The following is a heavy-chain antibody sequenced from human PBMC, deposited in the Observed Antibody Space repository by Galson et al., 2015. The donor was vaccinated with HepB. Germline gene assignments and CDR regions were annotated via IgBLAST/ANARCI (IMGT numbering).Heavy chain of an antibody. CDR2: IRSKASAGTT. D-gene: IGHD1-26*01. J-gene: IGHJ4*02. CDR3: ASSGY. CDR1: EVSFGNNA. V-gene: IGHV3-49*03. Sequence: SLRLSCAASEVSFGNNAMSWFRQSPGKGLEWVGFIRSKASAGTTEYGASVKGRFSIFRDDSKSVVYLQMSSLKIEDTAVYYCASSGYWGQGALVTVSS.